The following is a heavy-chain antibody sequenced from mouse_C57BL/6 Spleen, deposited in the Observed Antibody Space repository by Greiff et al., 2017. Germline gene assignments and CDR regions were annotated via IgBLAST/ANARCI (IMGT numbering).Heavy chain of an antibody. CDR3: ARGYYYGSYWYFDV. J-gene: IGHJ1*03. Sequence: QVQLQQSGTELVKPGASVKLSCKASGYTFTSYWMHWVKQRPGQGLEWIGNINPSNGGTNYNEKFKSKATLTVDKSSSTAYMQLSSLTSEDSAVYYCARGYYYGSYWYFDVWGTGTTVTVSS. D-gene: IGHD1-1*01. CDR2: INPSNGGT. V-gene: IGHV1-53*01. CDR1: GYTFTSYW.